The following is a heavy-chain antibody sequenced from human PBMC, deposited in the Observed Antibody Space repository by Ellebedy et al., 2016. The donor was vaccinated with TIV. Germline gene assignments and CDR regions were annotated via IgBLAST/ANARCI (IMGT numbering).Heavy chain of an antibody. CDR1: GFTVSSNY. V-gene: IGHV3-66*01. CDR3: ARTKYLDY. CDR2: IYSGGST. J-gene: IGHJ4*02. Sequence: GESLKISCAASGFTVSSNYMTWVRQAPGKGLEWVSIIYSGGSTYYADSVKDRFTISRDNSKNTLYLQMSSLRAEDTAIYYCARTKYLDYWGQGTLVTASS.